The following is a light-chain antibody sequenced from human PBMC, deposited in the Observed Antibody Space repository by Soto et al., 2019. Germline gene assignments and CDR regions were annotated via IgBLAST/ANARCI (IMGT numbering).Light chain of an antibody. V-gene: IGLV2-14*01. Sequence: QSALTQPASVSGSPGQSITIPCTGTSSDVGGYNYVSWYQQHPGKAPKLLIYEVTNRPSGVSDRFSGSKSGNTASLTISGLLTEDETDYYCSSYTSSSSLVFGTGTKSPS. CDR3: SSYTSSSSLV. J-gene: IGLJ1*01. CDR1: SSDVGGYNY. CDR2: EVT.